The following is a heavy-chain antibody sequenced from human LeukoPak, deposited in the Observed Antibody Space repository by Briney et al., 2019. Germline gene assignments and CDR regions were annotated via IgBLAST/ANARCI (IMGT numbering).Heavy chain of an antibody. CDR3: ARGRVDYGSSWYRPQNYYYYYYMDV. CDR1: GFTFSSYS. Sequence: PGGSLRLSCAASGFTFSSYSMNWVRQAPGKGLEWVSYISSSSSTIYYADSVKGRFTISRDNAKNSLYLQMNSLRAEDTAVYYCARGRVDYGSSWYRPQNYYYYYYMDVWGQGTLVTVSS. J-gene: IGHJ6*03. CDR2: ISSSSSTI. V-gene: IGHV3-48*01. D-gene: IGHD6-13*01.